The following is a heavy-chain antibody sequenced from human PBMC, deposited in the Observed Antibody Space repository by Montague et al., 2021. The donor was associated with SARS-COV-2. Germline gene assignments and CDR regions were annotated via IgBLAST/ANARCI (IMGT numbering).Heavy chain of an antibody. CDR2: IHYSGST. D-gene: IGHD3-3*01. V-gene: IGHV4-39*01. J-gene: IGHJ6*03. CDR1: GGSISGSNYY. Sequence: SETLSLTCTVSGGSISGSNYYWGWIRQPPGKGLEWIGTIHYSGSTYYXPSLKSRVTTFLDTSKNQFSLKLSSVTAADTAVYYCARGDFGVVIIPYYYYYMDVWGKGTTVTVSS. CDR3: ARGDFGVVIIPYYYYYMDV.